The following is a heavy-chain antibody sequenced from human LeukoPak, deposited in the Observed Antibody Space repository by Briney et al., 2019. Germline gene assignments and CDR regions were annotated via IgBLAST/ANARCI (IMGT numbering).Heavy chain of an antibody. V-gene: IGHV3-23*01. Sequence: GGSLRLSCAASGFTFSSYAMSWVRQAPGKGLEWVSAISGSGGSTYYADSVKGRFTISRDNSKNTLYLQMNSLRAEDTAVYYCAKDIAQWELQNYFDYWGQGTLVTVSS. D-gene: IGHD1-26*01. CDR3: AKDIAQWELQNYFDY. CDR1: GFTFSSYA. CDR2: ISGSGGST. J-gene: IGHJ4*02.